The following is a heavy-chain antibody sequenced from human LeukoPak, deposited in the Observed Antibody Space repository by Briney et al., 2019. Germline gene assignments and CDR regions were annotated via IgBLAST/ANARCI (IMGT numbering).Heavy chain of an antibody. J-gene: IGHJ4*02. Sequence: GGSLRLSCAASGFSVSNNYISWVRQAPGKGLEWVVGIYSGGSTKYADSVKARFTISRDNSKSTVYLKMNSLRAEDTAVYFCARATLDNWGKGTLVTVSS. CDR3: ARATLDN. V-gene: IGHV3-53*01. CDR1: GFSVSNNY. CDR2: IYSGGST.